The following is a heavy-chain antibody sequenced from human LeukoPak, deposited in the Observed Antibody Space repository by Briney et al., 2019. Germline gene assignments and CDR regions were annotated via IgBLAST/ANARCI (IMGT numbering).Heavy chain of an antibody. Sequence: GGSLRLSCAAAGFTFSNSAMSWVRQAPGKGLEWVSAISGPGGTTYYADSVRGRFTISRDNSKNTLYLQMNSLRADDTAVYHCAKSPGSTPDFWNGYYDFWAQGSLVTVSS. CDR3: AKSPGSTPDFWNGYYDF. CDR2: ISGPGGTT. D-gene: IGHD3-3*01. V-gene: IGHV3-23*01. CDR1: GFTFSNSA. J-gene: IGHJ4*02.